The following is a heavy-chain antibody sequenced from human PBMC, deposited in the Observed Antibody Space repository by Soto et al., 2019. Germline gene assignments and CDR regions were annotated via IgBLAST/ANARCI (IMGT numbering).Heavy chain of an antibody. CDR2: ISGSEDRT. CDR1: GFSLRDHA. CDR3: GRTYTGG. D-gene: IGHD3-10*01. Sequence: LQSGGGVVQPGESLRLSCAASGFSLRDHALSWVRQAAGGGLEWVSGISGSEDRTTYADSVRGRFIISKDRAKNTLYLDMSGLRVDDTAVYFCGRTYTGGWGQGTLVTVSS. V-gene: IGHV3-23*01. J-gene: IGHJ4*02.